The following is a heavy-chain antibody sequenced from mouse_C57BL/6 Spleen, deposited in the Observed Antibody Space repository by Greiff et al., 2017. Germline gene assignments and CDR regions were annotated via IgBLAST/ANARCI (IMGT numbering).Heavy chain of an antibody. J-gene: IGHJ1*03. V-gene: IGHV5-17*01. Sequence: EVQGVESGGGLVKPGGSLKLSCAASGFTFSDYGMHWVRQAPEKGLEWVAYISSGSSTIYYADTVKGRFTLARDNATNTLFLQMTSLRSEDTAMYYCAMRDYYGRDWYFDVWGTGTTVTVSS. CDR3: AMRDYYGRDWYFDV. D-gene: IGHD1-1*01. CDR1: GFTFSDYG. CDR2: ISSGSSTI.